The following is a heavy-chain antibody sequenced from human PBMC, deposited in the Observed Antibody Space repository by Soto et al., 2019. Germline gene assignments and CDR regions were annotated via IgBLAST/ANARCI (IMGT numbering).Heavy chain of an antibody. CDR1: GGSFSGYY. Sequence: SETLSLTCAVYGGSFSGYYWSWSRQPPGKGLEWIGEINHSGSTNYNPSLKSRVTISVDTSKNQFSLKLSSVTAADTAVYYCARFYSGSKPRAYYYMDVWGKGTTVTVSS. CDR3: ARFYSGSKPRAYYYMDV. J-gene: IGHJ6*03. D-gene: IGHD5-12*01. V-gene: IGHV4-34*01. CDR2: INHSGST.